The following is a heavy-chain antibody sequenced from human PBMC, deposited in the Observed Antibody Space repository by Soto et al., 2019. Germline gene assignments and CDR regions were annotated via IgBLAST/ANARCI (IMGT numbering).Heavy chain of an antibody. Sequence: SETLSRTCTVSGGSVSSGSHYWSWIRPSQRKGLEWIGYIYNSGITKYNATLKSRVTISVNTSKNQFSLRLTSVTAADTAVYYCARAAVTHERYHYGMDVWGQGTTVTVSS. CDR2: IYNSGIT. D-gene: IGHD1-1*01. V-gene: IGHV4-61*01. CDR1: GGSVSSGSHY. CDR3: ARAAVTHERYHYGMDV. J-gene: IGHJ6*02.